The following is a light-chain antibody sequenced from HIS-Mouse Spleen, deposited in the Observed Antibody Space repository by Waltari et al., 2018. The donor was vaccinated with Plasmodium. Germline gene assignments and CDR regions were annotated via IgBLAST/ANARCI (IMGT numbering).Light chain of an antibody. CDR2: AAS. CDR3: QQSYSTWT. CDR1: QTISSY. Sequence: DIQMNQPPSSLAASVGDRVIITCRASQTISSYLNGYQQKQGKAPKLLIYAASSLQSGVPSRVSGSGSGTDFTLTISSLQPEDFATYYCQQSYSTWTFGQGTKVEIK. V-gene: IGKV1-39*01. J-gene: IGKJ1*01.